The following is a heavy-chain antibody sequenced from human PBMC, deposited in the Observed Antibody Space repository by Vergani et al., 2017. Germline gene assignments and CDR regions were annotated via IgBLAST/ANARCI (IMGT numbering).Heavy chain of an antibody. Sequence: EVQLVQSGAEVKKPGESLRISCKGSGYSFTSYWISWVRQMPGKGLEWMGRIDHSDSYTNYSPSVQGHVTISADKSISTAYMQWSSLKASDTARYYCARHAAVYDYIWGSYIDYWGQGTLVTVSS. CDR1: GYSFTSYW. V-gene: IGHV5-10-1*03. CDR2: IDHSDSYT. CDR3: ARHAAVYDYIWGSYIDY. J-gene: IGHJ4*02. D-gene: IGHD3-16*01.